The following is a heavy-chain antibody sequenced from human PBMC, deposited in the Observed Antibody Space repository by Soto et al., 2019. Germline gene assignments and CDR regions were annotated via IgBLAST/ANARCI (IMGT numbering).Heavy chain of an antibody. CDR2: VCPGGRT. J-gene: IGHJ5*02. CDR3: ARGDYGQYDAYNWFDP. Sequence: QVRLQQWGAGLVRPSETLSLTCAVYGGSFNNYCWSWIRQPPGKGLEWIGEVCPGGRTNYSPTLKREVRMPVEGSKNQFSLRLTSVTVADSAVYYCARGDYGQYDAYNWFDPWCQGNLVIVAS. D-gene: IGHD3-10*01. V-gene: IGHV4-34*02. CDR1: GGSFNNYC.